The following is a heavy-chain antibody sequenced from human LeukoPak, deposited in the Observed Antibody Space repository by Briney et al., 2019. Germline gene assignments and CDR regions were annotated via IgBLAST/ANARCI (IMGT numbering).Heavy chain of an antibody. CDR2: IYHSETT. Sequence: PSETLSLTCSVSGGSISSSSDYWGWVRQPPGKGLEWIGSIYHSETTYYNPSLKSRVIISVDTSKNQFSLKLNSVTAADTAVYYCGRPNPDSSGYYGSFDPWGQEILVTVSS. D-gene: IGHD3-22*01. CDR1: GGSISSSSDY. J-gene: IGHJ5*02. V-gene: IGHV4-39*01. CDR3: GRPNPDSSGYYGSFDP.